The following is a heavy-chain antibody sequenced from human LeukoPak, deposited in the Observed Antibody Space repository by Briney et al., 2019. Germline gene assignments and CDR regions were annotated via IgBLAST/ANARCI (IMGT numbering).Heavy chain of an antibody. V-gene: IGHV4-61*01. J-gene: IGHJ4*02. CDR2: IYYSGST. Sequence: SETLSLTCTVSGGSISSSSYYWGWIRQPPGKGLEWIGYIYYSGSTNYNPSLKSRVTISVDTSKNQFSLKLSSVTAADTAVYYCARDSKTSLYYFDYWGQGTLVTVSS. D-gene: IGHD2-2*01. CDR3: ARDSKTSLYYFDY. CDR1: GGSISSSSYY.